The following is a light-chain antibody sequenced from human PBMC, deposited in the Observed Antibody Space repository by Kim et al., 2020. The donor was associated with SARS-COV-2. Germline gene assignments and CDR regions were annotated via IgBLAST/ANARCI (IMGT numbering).Light chain of an antibody. CDR1: QSVRTS. J-gene: IGKJ2*01. CDR2: GAS. V-gene: IGKV3-15*01. CDR3: QQYKNWPPAGHT. Sequence: EIDVTQSPVTLSVSPGERVTLSCRARQSVRTSIAWYQQKPGQAPRLLIFGASTRSTGVPDRFSGGGSGTEFTLTISRLQSEDVGIYYCQQYKNWPPAGHTFGQGTKLEI.